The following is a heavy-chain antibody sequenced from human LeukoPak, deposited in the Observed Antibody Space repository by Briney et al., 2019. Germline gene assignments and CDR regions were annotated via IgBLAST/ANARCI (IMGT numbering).Heavy chain of an antibody. CDR3: ARDREAYLDY. CDR2: ISYDGSNK. CDR1: GFTFSSYA. Sequence: PGGSLRLSCAASGFTFSSYAMHWVRQAPGKGLEWVAVISYDGSNKYYADSVKGRFTISRDNSKNTLYLQMNSLRAEDTAVYYCARDREAYLDYWGQGTLVTVSS. D-gene: IGHD1-26*01. J-gene: IGHJ4*02. V-gene: IGHV3-30-3*01.